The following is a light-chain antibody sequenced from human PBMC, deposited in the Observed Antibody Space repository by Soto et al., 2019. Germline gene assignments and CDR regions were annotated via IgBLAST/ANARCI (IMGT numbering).Light chain of an antibody. Sequence: EIVLAQSPATLSLSPGERATLSCRASQSVSSYLAWYQQKPGQAPRLLIYDASNRATGIPARFSGSGSGTDFTLTISSLEPEDFALYYCQQRSNWPITFGRGTQVDIK. CDR2: DAS. V-gene: IGKV3-11*01. CDR1: QSVSSY. CDR3: QQRSNWPIT. J-gene: IGKJ4*01.